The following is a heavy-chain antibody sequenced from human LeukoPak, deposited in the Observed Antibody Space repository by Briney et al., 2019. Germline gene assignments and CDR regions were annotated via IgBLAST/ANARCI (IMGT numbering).Heavy chain of an antibody. J-gene: IGHJ4*02. D-gene: IGHD3-16*01. V-gene: IGHV3-48*04. CDR2: ISEAI. CDR1: GFVFSRDN. Sequence: GGCLRLSCIASGFVFSRDNMNWVRRAPGKGLEWGAHISEAIYYADSVQGRFTISRDNAKNSLYLQMSNLRAEDTAMYYCVREVGRPKTFYFDSWGRGTPVTVSS. CDR3: VREVGRPKTFYFDS.